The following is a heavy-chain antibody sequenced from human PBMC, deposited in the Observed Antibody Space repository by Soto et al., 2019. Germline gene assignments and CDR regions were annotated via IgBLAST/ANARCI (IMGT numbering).Heavy chain of an antibody. CDR2: MNPNSGNT. D-gene: IGHD3-22*01. CDR1: GYTFTSYD. V-gene: IGHV1-8*01. CDR3: ARDRHPSHYYDSSGYTYYFDY. J-gene: IGHJ4*02. Sequence: ASVKVSCKASGYTFTSYDINWVRQATGQGLEWMGWMNPNSGNTGYAQKFRGRVTMTRDTSTSTVYMELSSLRSEDTAVYYCARDRHPSHYYDSSGYTYYFDYWGQGTLVTVSS.